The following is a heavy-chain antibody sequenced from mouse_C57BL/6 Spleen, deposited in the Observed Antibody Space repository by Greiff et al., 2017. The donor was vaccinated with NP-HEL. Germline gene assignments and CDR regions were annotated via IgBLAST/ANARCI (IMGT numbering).Heavy chain of an antibody. J-gene: IGHJ4*01. D-gene: IGHD1-1*01. Sequence: QVQLQQPGAELVKPGASVKMSCKASGYTFTSYWITWVKQRPGQGLEWIGDIYPGSGSTNYNEKFKSKAKLTVDTSSSTAYMQLSSLTSEDSAVYYCARTYYGTTYAMDYWGQGTSVTVSS. V-gene: IGHV1-55*01. CDR1: GYTFTSYW. CDR3: ARTYYGTTYAMDY. CDR2: IYPGSGST.